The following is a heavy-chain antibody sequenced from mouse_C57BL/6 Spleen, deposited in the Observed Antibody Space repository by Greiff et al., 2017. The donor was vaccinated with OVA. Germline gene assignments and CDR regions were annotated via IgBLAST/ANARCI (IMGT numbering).Heavy chain of an antibody. J-gene: IGHJ1*03. CDR1: GFNIKDYY. CDR3: AFYGNYSYWYFDV. D-gene: IGHD2-1*01. V-gene: IGHV14-2*01. CDR2: IDPEDGET. Sequence: VQLKESGAELVKPGASVKLSCTASGFNIKDYYMHWVKQRTEQGLEWIGRIDPEDGETKYAPKFQGKATITADPSSNPSYLQLSSLTSEDTAVYYCAFYGNYSYWYFDVWGTGTTVTVSS.